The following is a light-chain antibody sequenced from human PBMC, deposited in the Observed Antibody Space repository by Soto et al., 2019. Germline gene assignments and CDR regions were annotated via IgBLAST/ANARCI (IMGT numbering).Light chain of an antibody. CDR3: QSYDSSLSAVV. J-gene: IGLJ2*01. CDR2: GNS. V-gene: IGLV1-40*01. CDR1: SSNIGAGYD. Sequence: QSVLTQPPSVSGAPGQRVTISCTGSSSNIGAGYDVHWYQQLPGTAPKVLIYGNSHRPSGVPDRFSASTSGTSVSLAITGLQAADEADYYCQSYDSSLSAVVFGGGTQLTVL.